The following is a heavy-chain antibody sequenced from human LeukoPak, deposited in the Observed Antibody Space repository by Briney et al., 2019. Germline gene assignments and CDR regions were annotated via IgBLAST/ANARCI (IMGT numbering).Heavy chain of an antibody. CDR3: ARDPDYGDPYGMDV. CDR1: GYTFTSYG. J-gene: IGHJ6*02. V-gene: IGHV1-18*01. CDR2: ISAYNGNT. D-gene: IGHD4-17*01. Sequence: WASVKVSCKASGYTFTSYGISWVRQAPGQGLEWMGWISAYNGNTNYAQKLQGRVTMTTDTSTSTAYMELRSLRSDDTAVYYCARDPDYGDPYGMDVWGQGTTVTVSS.